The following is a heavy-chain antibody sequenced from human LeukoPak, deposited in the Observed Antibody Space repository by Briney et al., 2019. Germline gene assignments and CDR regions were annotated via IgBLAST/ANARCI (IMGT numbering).Heavy chain of an antibody. D-gene: IGHD2-2*02. CDR2: IRYDGSNE. CDR3: AKDGHYQVLYWENYYYLDV. Sequence: GSLRLSCVASGFTFRSYGMHWVRQAPGKGLEWVAFIRYDGSNEYYADSVQGRFTISRDTSKNILDLQMNSLRAEDTAIYYCAKDGHYQVLYWENYYYLDVWGKGTTVTVSS. V-gene: IGHV3-30*02. J-gene: IGHJ6*03. CDR1: GFTFRSYG.